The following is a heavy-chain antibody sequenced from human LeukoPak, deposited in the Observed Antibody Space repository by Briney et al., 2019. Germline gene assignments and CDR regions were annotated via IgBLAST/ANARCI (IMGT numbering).Heavy chain of an antibody. V-gene: IGHV7-4-1*02. CDR3: ARDPSGGGSASDY. Sequence: ASVKVSCKASGYSLTSYPVSWVRQAPGQGLEWMGWINTETQKPTYAQGFTGRFVFSLDTSLSTAYLQISNLKAEDTAIYYCARDPSGGGSASDYWGQGTLVTVSP. J-gene: IGHJ4*02. CDR2: INTETQKP. D-gene: IGHD1-26*01. CDR1: GYSLTSYP.